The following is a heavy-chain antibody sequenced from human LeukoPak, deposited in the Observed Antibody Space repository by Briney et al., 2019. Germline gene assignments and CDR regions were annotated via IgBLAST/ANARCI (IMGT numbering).Heavy chain of an antibody. J-gene: IGHJ4*02. CDR3: AREGRYYDSSGYYSFDY. D-gene: IGHD3-22*01. CDR1: GGSISSYY. CDR2: IYYSGST. V-gene: IGHV4-59*01. Sequence: ETLSLTCTVSGGSISSYYWSWIRQPPGKGLEWIGYIYYSGSTNYNPSLKSRVTISVDTSKNQFSLKLSSVTAADTAVYYCAREGRYYDSSGYYSFDYWGQGTLVTVSS.